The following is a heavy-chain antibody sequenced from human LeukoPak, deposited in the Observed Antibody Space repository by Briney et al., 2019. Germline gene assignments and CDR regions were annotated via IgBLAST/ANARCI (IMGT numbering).Heavy chain of an antibody. V-gene: IGHV3-30*18. D-gene: IGHD6-25*01. CDR3: AKEPIAYSSGWYFQD. Sequence: GGSLRLSCAASGFTFSNNWMSCVRQAPGKGLEWVAVISHDGSTKFYADSVKGRFSISRDNSKNTLDLQMYSLRAEDTAVYYCAKEPIAYSSGWYFQDWGQGTQVTVSS. CDR1: GFTFSNNW. CDR2: ISHDGSTK. J-gene: IGHJ1*01.